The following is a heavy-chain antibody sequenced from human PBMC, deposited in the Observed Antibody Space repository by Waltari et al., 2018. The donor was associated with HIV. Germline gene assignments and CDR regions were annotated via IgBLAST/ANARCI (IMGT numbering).Heavy chain of an antibody. CDR3: ATSRTFDY. CDR1: GFMFTSSW. Sequence: EVLLVESGGGLVQPGGSLRLSCTASGFMFTSSWMGWVRQAPGKGLEWVANIKQDGSEKYYVDSVKGRFTISRDNAKNSLYLQMNSLRAEDTAMYYCATSRTFDYWGQGTLVTVSS. J-gene: IGHJ4*02. V-gene: IGHV3-7*01. CDR2: IKQDGSEK. D-gene: IGHD2-2*01.